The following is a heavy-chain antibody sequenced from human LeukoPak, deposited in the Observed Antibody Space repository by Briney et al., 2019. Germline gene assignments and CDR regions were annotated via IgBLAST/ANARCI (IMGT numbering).Heavy chain of an antibody. CDR2: INPKSGDT. CDR3: ASDYFDSGGLGYYYYYMDV. J-gene: IGHJ6*03. V-gene: IGHV1-2*02. Sequence: AASVKVSCKASGYTFTDSYIHWVRQAPGQGLEWMGWINPKSGDTKYAEKFQGRVTVTRDTSITTAYMELSRLRSDDTAVYYYASDYFDSGGLGYYYYYMDVWGKGTTVTVSS. CDR1: GYTFTDSY. D-gene: IGHD3-22*01.